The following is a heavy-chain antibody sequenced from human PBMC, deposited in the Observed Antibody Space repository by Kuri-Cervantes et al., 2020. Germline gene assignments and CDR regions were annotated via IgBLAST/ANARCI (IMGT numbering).Heavy chain of an antibody. D-gene: IGHD4-17*01. Sequence: GGSLRLSCAASGFTFSSYAMHWVRQAPGKGLEWVAVISYDGSNKYYADSVKGRFTISRDNSKNTLYLQMNSLRAEDTAVYYCARDYPTPYGDYVWARYYGMDVWGQGTTVTVSS. CDR3: ARDYPTPYGDYVWARYYGMDV. V-gene: IGHV3-30-3*01. J-gene: IGHJ6*02. CDR2: ISYDGSNK. CDR1: GFTFSSYA.